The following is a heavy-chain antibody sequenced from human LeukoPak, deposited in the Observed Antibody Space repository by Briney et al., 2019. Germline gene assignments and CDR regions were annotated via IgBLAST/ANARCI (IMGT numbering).Heavy chain of an antibody. CDR1: GFTFSSYW. Sequence: GGSLRLSCAASGFTFSSYWMHWVRQAPGKGLVWVSRIKSDGSSTIYADSVKGRFTISRDNAKNTLYLQMSSLRSEDTAVYYCARVGCSSTSCYNDYYYYMDVWGKGTTVTVSS. CDR2: IKSDGSST. V-gene: IGHV3-74*01. D-gene: IGHD2-2*02. J-gene: IGHJ6*03. CDR3: ARVGCSSTSCYNDYYYYMDV.